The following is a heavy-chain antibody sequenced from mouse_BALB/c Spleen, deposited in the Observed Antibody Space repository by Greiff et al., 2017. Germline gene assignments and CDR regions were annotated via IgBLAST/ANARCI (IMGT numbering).Heavy chain of an antibody. Sequence: EVKVVESGGGLVKPGGSLKLSCAASGFTFSDYYMYWVRQTPEKRLEWVATISDGGSYTYYPDSVKGRFTISRDNAKNNLYLQMSSLKSEDTAMYYCARSYDYDEYYAMDYWGQGTSVTVSS. D-gene: IGHD2-4*01. V-gene: IGHV5-4*02. J-gene: IGHJ4*01. CDR3: ARSYDYDEYYAMDY. CDR1: GFTFSDYY. CDR2: ISDGGSYT.